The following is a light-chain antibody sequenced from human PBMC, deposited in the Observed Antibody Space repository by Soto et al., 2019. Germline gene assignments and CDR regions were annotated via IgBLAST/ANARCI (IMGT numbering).Light chain of an antibody. CDR1: SSDVGGYNY. CDR2: EVS. Sequence: QSALTQPPSASGSPGQSVTISCTGTSSDVGGYNYVSWYQQHPGKAPKLMIYEVSKRPSGVPDRFSGSKSGNTASLTVSGLQAEGEADYYCSSYAGSHGVFGTGTKVTVL. V-gene: IGLV2-8*01. J-gene: IGLJ1*01. CDR3: SSYAGSHGV.